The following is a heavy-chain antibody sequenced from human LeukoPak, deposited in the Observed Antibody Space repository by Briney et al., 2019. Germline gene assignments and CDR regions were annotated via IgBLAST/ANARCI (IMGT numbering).Heavy chain of an antibody. Sequence: GGSLRLSCAASGFTFSSYAMSWVRQAPGKGLEWVSTLVGSGFTIYYSDSVKGRFTISRDNSKNTLYLQMNSLRAEDTAVYYCARTGKYSSSWVSPFDYWGQGTLVTVSS. CDR2: LVGSGFTI. D-gene: IGHD6-13*01. J-gene: IGHJ4*02. V-gene: IGHV3-23*01. CDR3: ARTGKYSSSWVSPFDY. CDR1: GFTFSSYA.